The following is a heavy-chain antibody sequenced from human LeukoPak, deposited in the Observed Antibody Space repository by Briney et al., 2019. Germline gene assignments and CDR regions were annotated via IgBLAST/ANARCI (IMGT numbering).Heavy chain of an antibody. CDR1: GFTFSSFA. CDR2: IGGSGSGT. D-gene: IGHD6-6*01. Sequence: GGSLRLSCAVSGFTFSSFAMSWVRQAPGKGLEWVSSIGGSGSGTYYADSVKGRFTISRDNSKNTLYLQMNSLRAEDTAVYYCARDDPSMIAALHYWGQGTLVTVSS. J-gene: IGHJ4*02. CDR3: ARDDPSMIAALHY. V-gene: IGHV3-23*01.